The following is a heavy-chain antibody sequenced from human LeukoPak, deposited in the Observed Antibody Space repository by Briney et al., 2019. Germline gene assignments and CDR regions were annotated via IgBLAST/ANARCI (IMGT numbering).Heavy chain of an antibody. CDR3: ARGPDHAKVGY. V-gene: IGHV4-61*02. D-gene: IGHD1-26*01. CDR1: GGSFTSGNYK. Sequence: SRTLSLTCTVSGGSFTSGNYKWSWLRQPAGKGLEWIGRIYTNGNTDYSPSLKSRATISIDMSKNQFFLKLSSVTAADTAVYYCARGPDHAKVGYWGQGTLVTVSS. J-gene: IGHJ4*02. CDR2: IYTNGNT.